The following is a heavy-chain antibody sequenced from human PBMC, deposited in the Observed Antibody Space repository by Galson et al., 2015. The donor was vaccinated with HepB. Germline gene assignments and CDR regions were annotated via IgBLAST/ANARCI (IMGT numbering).Heavy chain of an antibody. CDR1: GGSISSYY. CDR3: ARDPGNWGVFDI. V-gene: IGHV4-59*01. D-gene: IGHD7-27*01. Sequence: SETLSLTCTVSGGSISSYYWSWIRQPPGKGLEWIGYIYYSGSTNYNPSLKSRVTMSVDASKNQFYLKLSSVTAADTAVYYCARDPGNWGVFDIWGQGTMVTVSS. J-gene: IGHJ3*02. CDR2: IYYSGST.